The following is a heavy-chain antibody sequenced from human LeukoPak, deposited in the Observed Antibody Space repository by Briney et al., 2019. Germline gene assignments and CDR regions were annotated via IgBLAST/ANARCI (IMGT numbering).Heavy chain of an antibody. J-gene: IGHJ5*02. Sequence: SETLSLTCTVSGVSISSYYWSWIRQPPGKGLEWIGYIYYSGSTNYNPSLKSRVTISVDTSKNQFSLKLSSVTAADTAVYYCARARGYSGYDSSWFDLWGQGTLVTVSS. CDR3: ARARGYSGYDSSWFDL. D-gene: IGHD5-12*01. V-gene: IGHV4-59*01. CDR1: GVSISSYY. CDR2: IYYSGST.